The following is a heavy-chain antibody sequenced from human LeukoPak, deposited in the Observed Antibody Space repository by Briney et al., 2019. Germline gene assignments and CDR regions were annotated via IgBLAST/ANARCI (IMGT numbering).Heavy chain of an antibody. D-gene: IGHD6-6*01. CDR1: GFTFSSYS. CDR3: ARTGLAARPSPIDY. CDR2: ISSSSTYI. Sequence: GGSLRLSCAASGFTFSSYSMNWVRQAPGKGLEWVSSISSSSTYIYYADSVKGRFTISRDNAKNSLYLQMNSLRDEDTAVYYCARTGLAARPSPIDYWGQGTLVTVSS. J-gene: IGHJ4*02. V-gene: IGHV3-21*01.